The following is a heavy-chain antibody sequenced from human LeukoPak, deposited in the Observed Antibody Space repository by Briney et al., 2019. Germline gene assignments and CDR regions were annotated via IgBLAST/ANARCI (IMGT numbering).Heavy chain of an antibody. Sequence: ASVRVSCKASGCTFTSYYMHWVRQARGQGLEGMGIINPSGGSTSYPQKFQGRVTMTRHTSTSTVYMELSSLRSEDTAVYYCAHGSGSYYRTYYYYGMDVWRQGTTVTVSS. V-gene: IGHV1-46*01. CDR2: INPSGGST. D-gene: IGHD3-10*01. CDR3: AHGSGSYYRTYYYYGMDV. J-gene: IGHJ6*02. CDR1: GCTFTSYY.